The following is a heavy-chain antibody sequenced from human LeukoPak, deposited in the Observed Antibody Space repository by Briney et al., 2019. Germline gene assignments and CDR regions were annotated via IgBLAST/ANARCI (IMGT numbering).Heavy chain of an antibody. J-gene: IGHJ6*02. CDR1: GGSFSGYY. D-gene: IGHD2-15*01. Sequence: NPSETLCLTCAVYGGSFSGYYWSWIRQPPGKGLEWIGEINHSGSTNYNPSLKSRVTISVDTSKNQFSLKLSSVTAADTAVYYCASPLGYCSGGSCYPPYDGMDVWGQGTTVTVSS. CDR2: INHSGST. CDR3: ASPLGYCSGGSCYPPYDGMDV. V-gene: IGHV4-34*01.